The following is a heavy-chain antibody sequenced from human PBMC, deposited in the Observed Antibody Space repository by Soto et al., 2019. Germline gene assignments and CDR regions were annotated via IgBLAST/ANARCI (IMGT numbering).Heavy chain of an antibody. CDR3: AKDRLAGNFDY. J-gene: IGHJ4*02. Sequence: GGSLSLSCAASGFTFNNYAMNWVRQAPGKGLEWVATISATGGSTYYADSVKGRFTISRDNSKNTLYSQMNGLRVEDTAVYYCAKDRLAGNFDYWGQGTQVTVSS. CDR1: GFTFNNYA. CDR2: ISATGGST. V-gene: IGHV3-23*01.